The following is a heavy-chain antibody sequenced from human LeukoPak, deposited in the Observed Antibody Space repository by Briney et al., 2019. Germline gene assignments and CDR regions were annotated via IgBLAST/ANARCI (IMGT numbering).Heavy chain of an antibody. Sequence: ASVKVSCKASGYTFTGYYIHWVRQAPGQGLECMGWINPKSGVTNYVQKFQGRVTMTRDTSTSTAYMDLTSLNSDDAAVYYCARAPLSAVDYWGQGTVVIVAS. CDR2: INPKSGVT. CDR1: GYTFTGYY. CDR3: ARAPLSAVDY. J-gene: IGHJ4*02. V-gene: IGHV1-2*02.